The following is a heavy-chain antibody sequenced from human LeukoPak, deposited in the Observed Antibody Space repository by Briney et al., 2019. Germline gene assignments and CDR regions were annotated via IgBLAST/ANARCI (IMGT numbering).Heavy chain of an antibody. J-gene: IGHJ4*02. V-gene: IGHV3-48*01. CDR2: ISSSSSTI. Sequence: GGSLRPSCAVSGFPFSVYEMNWVRQAPGKGLEWVSYISSSSSTIYYADSVKGRFTISRDDAKNSLYLQMNSLRAEDTAVYHCARGLPYSSGWYWDYWGQGTLVTVSS. CDR3: ARGLPYSSGWYWDY. CDR1: GFPFSVYE. D-gene: IGHD6-19*01.